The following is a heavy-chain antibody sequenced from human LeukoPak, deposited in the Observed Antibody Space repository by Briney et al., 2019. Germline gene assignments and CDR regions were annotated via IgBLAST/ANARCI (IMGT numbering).Heavy chain of an antibody. J-gene: IGHJ4*02. Sequence: GGSLRLSCAASGFTFSKAWMSWVRQAPGKGLEWVSRIKSKTDGGTDYAAPVKGRFTISRDDSKNTLYLQMNSLKTEDTAVYYCTTDPFQNIVVVPAAIIKMDYWGQGTLVTVAS. D-gene: IGHD2-2*01. CDR2: IKSKTDGGT. CDR3: TTDPFQNIVVVPAAIIKMDY. V-gene: IGHV3-15*01. CDR1: GFTFSKAW.